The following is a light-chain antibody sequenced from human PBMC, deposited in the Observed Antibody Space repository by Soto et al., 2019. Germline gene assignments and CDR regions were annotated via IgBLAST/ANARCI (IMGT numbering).Light chain of an antibody. CDR3: QQS. CDR1: QSINGY. J-gene: IGKJ4*01. CDR2: AVS. Sequence: DIQMTQSPSSLSASVGDRVTITCRARQSINGYLNWYQQKLGEAPNLLIYAVSSLQSGVPSRFSGSGSGTVCPLTISSLQPEDVASYFCQQSIGGGTKVEIK. V-gene: IGKV1-39*01.